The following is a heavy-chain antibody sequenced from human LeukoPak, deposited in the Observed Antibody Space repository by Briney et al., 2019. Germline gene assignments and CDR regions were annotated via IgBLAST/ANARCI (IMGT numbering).Heavy chain of an antibody. V-gene: IGHV4-30-2*01. J-gene: IGHJ4*02. CDR3: ARAHSISSWFFDY. D-gene: IGHD6-13*01. CDR1: GGSICSGVYF. CDR2: IYHSGST. Sequence: PSQTLSLTCAGSGGSICSGVYFWSWIRQPPGKCLEWIGYIYHSGSTYYNPSLKSRVTISVDRSKNQFSLKLSSVTAADTAVYYCARAHSISSWFFDYWGQGTLVTVSS.